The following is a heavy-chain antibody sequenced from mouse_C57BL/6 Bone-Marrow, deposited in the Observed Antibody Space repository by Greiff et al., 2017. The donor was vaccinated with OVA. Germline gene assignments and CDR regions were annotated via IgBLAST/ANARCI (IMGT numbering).Heavy chain of an antibody. J-gene: IGHJ4*01. Sequence: VQLQQPGAELVKPGASVKVSCKASGYTFTSYWMHWVKQRPGQGLEWIGRIHPSDSETNYNHKFKGKATLTVDKSYSTAYMQLSSLTSEDSAVYYCAIGRLRDAMNYWGQGTSVTGSS. D-gene: IGHD2-4*01. CDR1: GYTFTSYW. CDR3: AIGRLRDAMNY. V-gene: IGHV1-74*01. CDR2: IHPSDSET.